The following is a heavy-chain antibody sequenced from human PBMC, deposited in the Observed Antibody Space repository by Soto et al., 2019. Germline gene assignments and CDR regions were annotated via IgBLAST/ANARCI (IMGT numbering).Heavy chain of an antibody. CDR3: TKGATSHFDS. D-gene: IGHD3-16*01. Sequence: GETLKISCQGSGYRFTSSWIGWVRQMPGKGLEWLGNVYPSDSDVRYSPSFEGRVTISADNSINTAYLHLLNLKASDTAIYCCTKGATSHFDSWGQGTRVTVSS. CDR1: GYRFTSSW. CDR2: VYPSDSDV. J-gene: IGHJ4*02. V-gene: IGHV5-51*01.